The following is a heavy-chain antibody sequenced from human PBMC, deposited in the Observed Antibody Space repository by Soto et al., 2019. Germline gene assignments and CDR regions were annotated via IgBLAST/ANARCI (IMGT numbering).Heavy chain of an antibody. CDR1: GGSISSGGYY. Sequence: SETLSLTCTVSGGSISSGGYYWSWIRQHPGKGLEWIGYIYYSGSTYYNPSLASRVTISVDTSKNQFSLKLRSVTAADTAVYYCARQPTTGDTDLWFDPWGQGTLVTVSS. CDR2: IYYSGST. CDR3: ARQPTTGDTDLWFDP. V-gene: IGHV4-31*03. J-gene: IGHJ5*02. D-gene: IGHD2-21*01.